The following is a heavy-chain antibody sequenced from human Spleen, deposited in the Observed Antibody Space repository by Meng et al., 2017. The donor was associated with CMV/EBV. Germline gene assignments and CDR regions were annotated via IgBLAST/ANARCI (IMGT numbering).Heavy chain of an antibody. CDR2: INHSGST. CDR3: ASLRSGGWRDY. Sequence: PLHSGIAALVKDPDSLHTTVTLLVGAFYWYDWRWTPQPPVKRLECIGEINHSGSTNYNPSLKSRVTISVDTSKNQFSLKLSSVTAADTAVYYCASLRSGGWRDYWGQGTLVTVSS. CDR1: VGAFYWYD. D-gene: IGHD1-26*01. V-gene: IGHV4-34*01. J-gene: IGHJ4*02.